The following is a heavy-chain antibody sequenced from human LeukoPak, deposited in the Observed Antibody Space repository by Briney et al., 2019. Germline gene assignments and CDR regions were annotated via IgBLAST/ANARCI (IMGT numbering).Heavy chain of an antibody. CDR2: FDPEDGET. CDR3: ATQILVVGATYRWIDY. Sequence: ASVKVSCKVSGYTLTELSMNWVRQAPGKGLEWMGGFDPEDGETIYAQKFQGRVTMTEDTSTDTAYMELSSLRSEDTAVYYCATQILVVGATYRWIDYWGQGTLVTVSS. CDR1: GYTLTELS. D-gene: IGHD1-26*01. V-gene: IGHV1-24*01. J-gene: IGHJ4*02.